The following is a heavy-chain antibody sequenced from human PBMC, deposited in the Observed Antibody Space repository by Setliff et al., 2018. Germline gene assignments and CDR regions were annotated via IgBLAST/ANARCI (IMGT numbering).Heavy chain of an antibody. CDR2: ISSSGSTI. J-gene: IGHJ3*02. Sequence: SGGSLRLSCAASGFTFSSYEMNWVRQAPGKGREWVSYISSSGSTIYYADSVKCRFTISRDNAKNSLYLQMDCLRAEDTALYHCTLFDDRETVDMWGQGTMVTVSS. CDR3: TLFDDRETVDM. CDR1: GFTFSSYE. V-gene: IGHV3-48*03. D-gene: IGHD3-9*01.